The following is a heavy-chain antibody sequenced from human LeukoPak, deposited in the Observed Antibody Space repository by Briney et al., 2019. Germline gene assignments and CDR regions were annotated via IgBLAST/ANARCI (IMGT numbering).Heavy chain of an antibody. J-gene: IGHJ4*02. CDR3: ARYSSSWPYFDY. Sequence: SETLSLTCTVSGGSISSGRYYWSWIRQPAGKGLEWIGRIYTSGSTNYNPSLNSRVTISVDTSKNQFSLKLSSVTATDTAVYYCARYSSSWPYFDYWGQGTLVTVSS. D-gene: IGHD6-13*01. CDR2: IYTSGST. CDR1: GGSISSGRYY. V-gene: IGHV4-61*02.